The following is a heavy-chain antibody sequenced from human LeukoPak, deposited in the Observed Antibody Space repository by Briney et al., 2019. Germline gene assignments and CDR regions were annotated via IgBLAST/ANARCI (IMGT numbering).Heavy chain of an antibody. CDR2: VSRKGDST. J-gene: IGHJ4*02. CDR3: ARQAAGVVY. D-gene: IGHD6-13*01. CDR1: GFTFSTYA. V-gene: IGHV3-64*02. Sequence: PGGSLRLSCAASGFTFSTYAMHWFRQAPGKGLEYVSGVSRKGDSTYYADSVKGRFTISRDNSKNTLYLQMGGLRAEDMAVYYCARQAAGVVYWGQGTLVTVSS.